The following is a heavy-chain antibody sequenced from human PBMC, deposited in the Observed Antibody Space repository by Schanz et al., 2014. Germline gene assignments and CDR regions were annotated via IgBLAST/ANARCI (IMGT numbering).Heavy chain of an antibody. V-gene: IGHV3-30*02. CDR2: IRYDGNNK. D-gene: IGHD3-22*01. Sequence: QVQLVESGGGVVQPGGSLRLSCAASGFTFSNYGMHWVRQAPGKGLEWVAFIRYDGNNKYYADSVKGRFTISRDNSKNTLYLQMNSLRAEDTAVYYCAKDHFGHYDSSGCSDCYYYGMDVWGQGTTVTVSS. CDR3: AKDHFGHYDSSGCSDCYYYGMDV. CDR1: GFTFSNYG. J-gene: IGHJ6*02.